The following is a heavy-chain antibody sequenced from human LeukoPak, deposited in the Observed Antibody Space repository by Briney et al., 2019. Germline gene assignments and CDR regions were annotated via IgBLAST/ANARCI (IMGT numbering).Heavy chain of an antibody. CDR2: ISSSSSYI. V-gene: IGHV3-21*01. Sequence: PGGSLRLSCAASGFTFSSYSMNWVRQAPGKGLEWVSSISSSSSYIYYADSVKGRFTISRDKAKNSLHLQMNSLRAEDTAVYYCARDKGGGRRGVEDDYWGQGTLVTVSS. CDR1: GFTFSSYS. D-gene: IGHD3-16*01. J-gene: IGHJ4*02. CDR3: ARDKGGGRRGVEDDY.